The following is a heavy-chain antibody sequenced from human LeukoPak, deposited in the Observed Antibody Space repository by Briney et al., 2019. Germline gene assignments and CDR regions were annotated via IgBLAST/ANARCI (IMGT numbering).Heavy chain of an antibody. Sequence: PSETLSLTCTVCGGWNSSYYWTWLRHPPGKGLEWIGYIHTSGSTNYNPSLKSRVTMSVDMSKNQFSLRLTSVTAADTAVYYCVRPGQSDWWVYFNYWGQGTVVTVSS. J-gene: IGHJ4*02. D-gene: IGHD2-21*01. CDR2: IHTSGST. CDR1: GGWNSSYY. CDR3: VRPGQSDWWVYFNY. V-gene: IGHV4-4*09.